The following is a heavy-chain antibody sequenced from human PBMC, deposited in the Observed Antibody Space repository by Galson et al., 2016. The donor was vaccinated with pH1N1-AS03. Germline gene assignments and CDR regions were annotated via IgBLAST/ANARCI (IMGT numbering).Heavy chain of an antibody. V-gene: IGHV3-23*01. CDR1: GLTFSTFS. J-gene: IGHJ4*02. D-gene: IGHD2-8*01. Sequence: SLRLSCAASGLTFSTFSMSWARQTPGRGLEWVSSISASATDTYYADSVKGRFTISRDNSRDTLYLQMSNLRAEDTAVYYCARRSPWSPVSTFYFDYWGQGTLVTVSS. CDR2: ISASATDT. CDR3: ARRSPWSPVSTFYFDY.